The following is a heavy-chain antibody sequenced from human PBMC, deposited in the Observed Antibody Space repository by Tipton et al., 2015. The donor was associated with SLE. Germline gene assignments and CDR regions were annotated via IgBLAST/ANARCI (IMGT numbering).Heavy chain of an antibody. J-gene: IGHJ5*01. CDR2: IYYSGRT. V-gene: IGHV4-39*07. D-gene: IGHD2/OR15-2a*01. CDR3: AGEATLLGP. Sequence: GLVKPSDTLSLTCTVSGGSVSSSSKYWAWIRQPPGKGLEWIGTIYYSGRTNYNPSLKSRVTISVDTSKNQFSLKLTSMTTADTAVYFCAGEATLLGPWGQGTLVTVSS. CDR1: GGSVSSSSKY.